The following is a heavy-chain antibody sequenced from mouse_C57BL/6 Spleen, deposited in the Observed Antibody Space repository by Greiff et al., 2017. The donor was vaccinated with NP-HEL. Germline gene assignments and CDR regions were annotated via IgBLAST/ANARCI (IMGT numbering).Heavy chain of an antibody. Sequence: QVQLQQSGPGLVQPSQSLSITCTVSGFSLTSYGVHWVRQSPGKGLEWLGVIWRGGSTDYNAAFMSRLSITKDNSKSQVFFKMNSLQADDTAIYYCAKKDRTYSDAMDYWGQGTSVTVSS. D-gene: IGHD2-10*01. J-gene: IGHJ4*01. V-gene: IGHV2-5*01. CDR2: IWRGGST. CDR1: GFSLTSYG. CDR3: AKKDRTYSDAMDY.